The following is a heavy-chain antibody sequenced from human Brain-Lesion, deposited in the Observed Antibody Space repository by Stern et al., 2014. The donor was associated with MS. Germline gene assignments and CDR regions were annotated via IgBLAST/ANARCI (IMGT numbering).Heavy chain of an antibody. V-gene: IGHV3-7*01. D-gene: IGHD2-2*01. CDR3: ARRVLVAMGGYPKTLDV. CDR2: IKEDGSEQ. J-gene: IGHJ6*02. Sequence: VQLVQSGGVLVQPGGSLKLSCAASGFTFSRYWMTWVRQAPGTGLERVANIKEDGSEQYYVASVKGRFTMSRDNAKNSLYLQMNSLRAEDTAVYYCARRVLVAMGGYPKTLDVWGRGTTVTVSS. CDR1: GFTFSRYW.